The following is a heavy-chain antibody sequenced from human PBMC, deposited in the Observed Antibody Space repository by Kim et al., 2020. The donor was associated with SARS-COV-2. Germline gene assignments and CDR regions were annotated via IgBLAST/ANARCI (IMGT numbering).Heavy chain of an antibody. V-gene: IGHV3-23*01. J-gene: IGHJ3*02. CDR3: AKSSRTWENDGFDI. CDR1: GFTFSSYA. Sequence: GGSLRLSCAASGFTFSSYAMTWVRQAPGKGLEWVSAITVSGSNTYYADYARGRFTISRDNSKNTLYLQMNSLRADDTAEYYCAKSSRTWENDGFDIWGQG. CDR2: ITVSGSNT. D-gene: IGHD2-2*01.